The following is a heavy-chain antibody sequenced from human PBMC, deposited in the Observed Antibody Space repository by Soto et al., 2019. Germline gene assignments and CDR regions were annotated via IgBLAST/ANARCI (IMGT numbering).Heavy chain of an antibody. CDR1: GFTFSSYA. D-gene: IGHD6-13*01. CDR2: ISGSGGST. J-gene: IGHJ6*02. Sequence: GGSLRLSCAASGFTFSSYAMSWVRQAPGKGLEWVSAISGSGGSTYYADSVKGRFTISRDNSKNTLYLQMNSLRAEDTAVYYCAKVRKGTGYSSSWYGIGYGMEVWGQGTTVTVSS. V-gene: IGHV3-23*01. CDR3: AKVRKGTGYSSSWYGIGYGMEV.